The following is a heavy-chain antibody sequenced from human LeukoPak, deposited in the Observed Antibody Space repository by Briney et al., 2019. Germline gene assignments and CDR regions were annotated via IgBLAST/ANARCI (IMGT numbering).Heavy chain of an antibody. CDR1: GFTFTSSA. V-gene: IGHV1-58*02. J-gene: IGHJ4*02. CDR2: IVVGSGNT. Sequence: SVKVSCKASGFTFTSSAMQWVRQARGQRLEWIGWIVVGSGNTNYAQKFQERVTITRDMSTSTAYMELSSLRSEDTAVYYCAADPSYDSSGYYRFDHWGQGTLVTVSS. D-gene: IGHD3-22*01. CDR3: AADPSYDSSGYYRFDH.